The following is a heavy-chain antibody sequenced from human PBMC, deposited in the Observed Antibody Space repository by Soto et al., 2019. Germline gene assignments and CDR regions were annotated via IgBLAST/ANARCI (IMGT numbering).Heavy chain of an antibody. CDR1: GFTFSDSF. J-gene: IGHJ5*02. Sequence: QVQLVESGGGLVWPGGSLRLSCAASGFTFSDSFMNWIRQAPGKGLEWVSYISSGTSYTNYADSVKGRFTISRDNAKNSLFLHMNSLRAEDTAVYYCARSVVSSTRFDPWGQGTLVTVSS. V-gene: IGHV3-11*06. CDR2: ISSGTSYT. D-gene: IGHD6-13*01. CDR3: ARSVVSSTRFDP.